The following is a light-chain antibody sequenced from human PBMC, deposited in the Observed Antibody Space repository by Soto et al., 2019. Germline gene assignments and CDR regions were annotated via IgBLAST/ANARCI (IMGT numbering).Light chain of an antibody. Sequence: EIVMTQSPATLSVSPGGRATLSCRASQSISDTLAWYQQKPGQAPTLLIYSASRRATCFPGRFSGSRSGTDLTLTISSLYFEDIAFNYCQRYNNWPWTLGPGTTVDIK. CDR1: QSISDT. CDR3: QRYNNWPWT. J-gene: IGKJ1*01. CDR2: SAS. V-gene: IGKV3-15*01.